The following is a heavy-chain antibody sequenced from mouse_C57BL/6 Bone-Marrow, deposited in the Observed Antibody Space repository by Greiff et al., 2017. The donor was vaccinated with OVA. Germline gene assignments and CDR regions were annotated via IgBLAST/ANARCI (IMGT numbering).Heavy chain of an antibody. Sequence: DVMLVESGGGLVQPGGSLKLSCAASGFTFSDYYMYWVRQTPEKRLEWVAYISNGGGSTYYPDTVKGRFTISRDNAKNTLYLQMSRLKSEDTAMYYCARPPYYGSSFRYFDVWGTGTTVTVSS. D-gene: IGHD1-1*01. CDR2: ISNGGGST. CDR1: GFTFSDYY. J-gene: IGHJ1*03. V-gene: IGHV5-12*01. CDR3: ARPPYYGSSFRYFDV.